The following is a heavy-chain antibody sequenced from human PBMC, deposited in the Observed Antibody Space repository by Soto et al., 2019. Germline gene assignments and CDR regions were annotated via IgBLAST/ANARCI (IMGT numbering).Heavy chain of an antibody. D-gene: IGHD1-20*01. CDR3: TLTGTIAYAREWDY. CDR2: IIPIFGTA. CDR1: GGTFSSYA. Sequence: QVQLVQSGAEVTKPGSSVKVSCKASGGTFSSYAISWVRQAPGQGLEWMGGIIPIFGTANYAQKFQGRVTITADESTSTAYMELSSLRSEDTAVYYCTLTGTIAYAREWDYWGQGTLVTVSS. J-gene: IGHJ4*02. V-gene: IGHV1-69*01.